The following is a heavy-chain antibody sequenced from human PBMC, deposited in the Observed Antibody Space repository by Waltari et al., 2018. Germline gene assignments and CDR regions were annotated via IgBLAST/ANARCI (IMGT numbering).Heavy chain of an antibody. V-gene: IGHV3-7*01. CDR3: ASDAPLYCSSTSCSYYYYYGMDV. D-gene: IGHD2-2*01. Sequence: EVQLVESGGGLVQPGGSLRLSCAASGFTFSSYWMSWVRQAPGKGLEWVANIKQDGSDKYYVDSVKGRFTISRDNAKNSLYLQMNSLRAEDTAVYYCASDAPLYCSSTSCSYYYYYGMDVWGQGTTVTVSS. J-gene: IGHJ6*02. CDR1: GFTFSSYW. CDR2: IKQDGSDK.